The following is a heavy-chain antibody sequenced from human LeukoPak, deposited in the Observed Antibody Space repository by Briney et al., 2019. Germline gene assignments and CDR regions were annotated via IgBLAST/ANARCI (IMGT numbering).Heavy chain of an antibody. CDR3: VKDRTGGRVAFDI. V-gene: IGHV3-64D*09. J-gene: IGHJ3*02. D-gene: IGHD1-14*01. Sequence: GGSLRLSRSASGFTFSSYAMHGVRQAPGKGLEYVSAISSNGRSTYYADSVKGRFTISRDNSQNTLYLQMSSLRAEDTAVYYCVKDRTGGRVAFDIWGQGTMVTVSS. CDR1: GFTFSSYA. CDR2: ISSNGRST.